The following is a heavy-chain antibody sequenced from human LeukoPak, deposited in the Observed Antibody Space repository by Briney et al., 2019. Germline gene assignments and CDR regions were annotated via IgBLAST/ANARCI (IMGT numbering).Heavy chain of an antibody. V-gene: IGHV3-7*03. J-gene: IGHJ4*02. CDR1: GFTFSSYW. CDR2: IKQDGSEK. CDR3: ARDPWYTSGWYGGN. Sequence: GGSLRLSCAASGFTFSSYWMSWVRQAPGKGLEWVANIKQDGSEKYYVDSVKGRFTISRDNAKNSLYLQMDSLRAEDTALYYCARDPWYTSGWYGGNWGQGTQVTVSS. D-gene: IGHD6-19*01.